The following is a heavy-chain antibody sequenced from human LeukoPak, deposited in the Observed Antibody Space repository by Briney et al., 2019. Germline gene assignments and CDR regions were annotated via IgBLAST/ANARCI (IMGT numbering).Heavy chain of an antibody. CDR3: AREPFWSGYYSNLHFDY. Sequence: GGSLRLSCAASGFTFSNYAMSWVRQAPGKGLEWVSDISGSDGSTYYADSVKGRFTISRDNAKNSLYLQMNSLRAEDTAVYYCAREPFWSGYYSNLHFDYWGQGILVTLSS. CDR2: ISGSDGST. J-gene: IGHJ4*02. V-gene: IGHV3-23*01. CDR1: GFTFSNYA. D-gene: IGHD3-3*01.